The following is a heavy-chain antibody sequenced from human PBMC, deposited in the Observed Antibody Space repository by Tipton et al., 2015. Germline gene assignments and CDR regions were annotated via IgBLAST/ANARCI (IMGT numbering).Heavy chain of an antibody. D-gene: IGHD5-24*01. CDR2: SSWSSFRT. Sequence: SLRLSCAASGFTFSAYAMNWVRQAPGKGLEWVSGSSWSSFRTGYAASVKGRFTISRDDAQKSLYLQMNSLRPEDTALYYCSKDVEMINIGDALDTWGQGTMVTVS. CDR3: SKDVEMINIGDALDT. J-gene: IGHJ3*02. V-gene: IGHV3-9*01. CDR1: GFTFSAYA.